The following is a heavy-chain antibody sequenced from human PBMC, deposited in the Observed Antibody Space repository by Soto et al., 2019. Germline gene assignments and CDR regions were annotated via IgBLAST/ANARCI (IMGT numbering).Heavy chain of an antibody. J-gene: IGHJ6*02. CDR2: INTYNGNT. D-gene: IGHD3-16*01. CDR3: ARDVLIPFRWGYATPPQYNYHGMDV. CDR1: GYTFTTFG. V-gene: IGHV1-18*01. Sequence: QVQLVQSGAEVMKPGASVKVSCKASGYTFTTFGISWVRQAPGQGLEWMGWINTYNGNTDYAQKFQGRVTMTTETSTRTAHMELRSLRSDDTAVYYCARDVLIPFRWGYATPPQYNYHGMDVWGEGTTVSVS.